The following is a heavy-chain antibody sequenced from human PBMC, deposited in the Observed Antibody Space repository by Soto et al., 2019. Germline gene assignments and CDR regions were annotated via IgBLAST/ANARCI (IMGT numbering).Heavy chain of an antibody. CDR3: ARVRRNDASDYYGMDV. CDR2: ISSGSTTI. D-gene: IGHD1-1*01. Sequence: PGGSLRLSCAASGFSFSSSTMNWVRQAPGKGLEWVSYISSGSTTIYYAESVRGRFTTSRDNGKNSLYLQMNSLRDEDTAVYYCARVRRNDASDYYGMDVWGQGTTVTVSS. V-gene: IGHV3-48*02. J-gene: IGHJ6*02. CDR1: GFSFSSST.